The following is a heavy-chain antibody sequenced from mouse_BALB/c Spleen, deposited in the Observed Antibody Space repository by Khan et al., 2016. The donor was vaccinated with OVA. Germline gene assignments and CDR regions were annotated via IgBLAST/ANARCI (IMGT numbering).Heavy chain of an antibody. CDR1: GYSITSDFA. V-gene: IGHV3-2*02. CDR3: ARSLYYSDSYAMDY. D-gene: IGHD2-13*01. Sequence: EVQLQESGPGLVKPSQSLSLTCTVTGYSITSDFAWNWIRQFPGNKLEWMGYISSTGSTSYSPSLKSRFSITRDTSTNPFFLHLNSVTTEDTATYYCARSLYYSDSYAMDYWGQGTSVTVSS. CDR2: ISSTGST. J-gene: IGHJ4*01.